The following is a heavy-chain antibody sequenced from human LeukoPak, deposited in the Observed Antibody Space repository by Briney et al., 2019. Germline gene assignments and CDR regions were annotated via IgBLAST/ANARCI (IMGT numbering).Heavy chain of an antibody. J-gene: IGHJ4*02. V-gene: IGHV3-30*02. CDR2: IRYDGSKI. D-gene: IGHD3-10*01. CDR3: AKDDAWLRFGE. CDR1: GFTFSSYG. Sequence: GGSLRLSCAASGFTFSSYGMQRVRQAPGKGLEWVAFIRYDGSKIYYADSVKGRFTISRDNSKNMLYLEVISLTADDTAVYYCAKDDAWLRFGEWSQGTLVTVSS.